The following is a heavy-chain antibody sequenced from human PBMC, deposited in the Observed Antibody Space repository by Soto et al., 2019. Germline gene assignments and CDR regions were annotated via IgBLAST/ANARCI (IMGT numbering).Heavy chain of an antibody. D-gene: IGHD3-16*01. V-gene: IGHV3-21*01. Sequence: VQLVESGGGLVKPGGSLRLSCAASGFTFSSYSMNWVRQAPGKGLEWVSSISSSSSYIYYADSVKGRFTISRDNAKNSLYLQMNSLRAEDTAVYYCARDYSSRGKNAFDIWGQGTMVTVSS. CDR1: GFTFSSYS. J-gene: IGHJ3*02. CDR2: ISSSSSYI. CDR3: ARDYSSRGKNAFDI.